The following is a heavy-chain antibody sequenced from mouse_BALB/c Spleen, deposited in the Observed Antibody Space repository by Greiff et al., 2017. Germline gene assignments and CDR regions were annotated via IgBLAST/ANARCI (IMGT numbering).Heavy chain of an antibody. Sequence: QVHVKQSGAELVRPGTSVKISCKASGYTFTNYWLGWVKQRPGHGLEWIGDIYPGGGYTNYNEKFKGKATLTADTSSSTAYMQLSSLTSEDSAVYFCARGDYGNYGVSLFAYWGQGTLVTVSA. J-gene: IGHJ3*01. V-gene: IGHV1-63*02. CDR1: GYTFTNYW. D-gene: IGHD2-1*01. CDR2: IYPGGGYT. CDR3: ARGDYGNYGVSLFAY.